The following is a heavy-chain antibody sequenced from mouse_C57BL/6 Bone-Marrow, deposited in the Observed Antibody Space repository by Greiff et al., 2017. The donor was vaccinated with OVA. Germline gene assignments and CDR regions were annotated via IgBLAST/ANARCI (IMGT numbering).Heavy chain of an antibody. J-gene: IGHJ3*01. Sequence: QVQLKQSGAELVKPGASVKLSCKASGYTFTEYTIHWVKQRSGQGLEWIGWIYPRDGSTKYNEKFKGKATLTVDTSSSTAYMELHSLTSEDSAVYFCARDYSNYLPWFAYWGQGTLVTVSA. CDR3: ARDYSNYLPWFAY. V-gene: IGHV1-85*01. CDR2: IYPRDGST. D-gene: IGHD2-5*01. CDR1: GYTFTEYT.